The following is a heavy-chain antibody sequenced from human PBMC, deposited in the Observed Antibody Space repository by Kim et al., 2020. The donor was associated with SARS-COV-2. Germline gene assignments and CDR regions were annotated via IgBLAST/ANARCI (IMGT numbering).Heavy chain of an antibody. D-gene: IGHD3-10*01. CDR2: IYPGDSDT. CDR1: GYSFTSYW. J-gene: IGHJ6*02. Sequence: GESLKISCKGSGYSFTSYWIGWVRQMPGKGLEWMGIIYPGDSDTRYSPSFQGQVTISADKSISTAYLQWSSLKASDTAMYYCARLKDPSYGSGSYSNYYYYYGMDVWGQGTTVTVSS. V-gene: IGHV5-51*01. CDR3: ARLKDPSYGSGSYSNYYYYYGMDV.